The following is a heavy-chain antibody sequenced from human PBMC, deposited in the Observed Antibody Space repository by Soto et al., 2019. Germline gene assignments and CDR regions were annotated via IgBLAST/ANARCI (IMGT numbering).Heavy chain of an antibody. D-gene: IGHD4-17*01. V-gene: IGHV3-73*01. CDR3: ARPQFGDYFTDAFDF. CDR1: GFTFSGSA. Sequence: PGGSLRLSCATSGFTFSGSAMYWVRQASGKGLEWVGRIRSKANNYATAYAASVKGRFTISRDDSKNTAYLQMNSLKTEDTAIYYCARPQFGDYFTDAFDFWGQGTMVTVSS. J-gene: IGHJ3*01. CDR2: IRSKANNYAT.